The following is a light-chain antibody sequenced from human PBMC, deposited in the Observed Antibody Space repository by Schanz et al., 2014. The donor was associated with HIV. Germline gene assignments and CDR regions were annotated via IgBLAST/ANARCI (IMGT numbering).Light chain of an antibody. V-gene: IGKV3-11*01. CDR2: DAS. CDR3: QHRSTWPLT. J-gene: IGKJ4*02. Sequence: EIVLTQSPATLSLSPGERATLSCRASQSVSSYLAWYQQKPGQAPRLLIYDASNRATGIPARFSGSGSGTEFTLTISSLQSEDFAVYYCQHRSTWPLTFGGGTKVGIK. CDR1: QSVSSY.